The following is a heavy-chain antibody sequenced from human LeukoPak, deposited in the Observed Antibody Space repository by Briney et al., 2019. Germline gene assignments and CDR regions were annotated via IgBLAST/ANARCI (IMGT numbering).Heavy chain of an antibody. CDR2: IYYGGST. Sequence: ASETLSLTCTVSGGSISSGGYYWSWIRQHPGKGLEWIRYIYYGGSTYYNPSLKSRVTISVDTSKNQFSLTAADTAVYYCAIAVAGPPLNNYYYYYMDVWGKGTTVTVSS. V-gene: IGHV4-31*03. J-gene: IGHJ6*03. D-gene: IGHD6-19*01. CDR3: AIAVAGPPLNNYYYYYMDV. CDR1: GGSISSGGYY.